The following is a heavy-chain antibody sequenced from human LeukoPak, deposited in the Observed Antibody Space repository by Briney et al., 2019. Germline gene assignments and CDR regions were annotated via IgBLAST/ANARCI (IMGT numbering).Heavy chain of an antibody. CDR2: IIPIFGTA. CDR3: ARARSPSSGYLLRDHNWFDP. Sequence: SVKVSCKASGGTFSSYAISWVRQAPGQGLEWMGGIIPIFGTANYAQKFQGRVTITADESTTTAYMELSSLRSEDTAVYYCARARSPSSGYLLRDHNWFDPWGQGTLVTVSS. V-gene: IGHV1-69*13. J-gene: IGHJ5*02. CDR1: GGTFSSYA. D-gene: IGHD3-22*01.